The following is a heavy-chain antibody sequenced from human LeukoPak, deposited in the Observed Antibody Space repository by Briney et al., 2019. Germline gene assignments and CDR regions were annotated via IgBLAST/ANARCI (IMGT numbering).Heavy chain of an antibody. J-gene: IGHJ4*02. CDR1: GFSFSSFE. CDR3: VRRFAS. CDR2: ISSSADTI. Sequence: GGSLRLSCAASGFSFSSFEMNWVRQAPGKGLEWVSYISSSADTIYYADSVKGRFIISRDNAKNSLYLQMNSLRDEDTAVYYCVRRFASWGQGTLVTVSS. V-gene: IGHV3-48*03.